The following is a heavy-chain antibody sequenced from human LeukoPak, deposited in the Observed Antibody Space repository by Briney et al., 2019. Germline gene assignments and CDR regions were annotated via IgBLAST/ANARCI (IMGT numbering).Heavy chain of an antibody. CDR1: GFTFSSYN. CDR3: ARDPVPNWNDVVYFDY. Sequence: PGGSLRLSCAASGFTFSSYNMNWVRQAPGQGLEWVSSISSGGSFMYYADSVKGRFTISRDNAKNSLYLQMNSLRAEDTAVYYCARDPVPNWNDVVYFDYWGQGTLVTVSS. D-gene: IGHD1-1*01. J-gene: IGHJ4*02. V-gene: IGHV3-21*01. CDR2: ISSGGSFM.